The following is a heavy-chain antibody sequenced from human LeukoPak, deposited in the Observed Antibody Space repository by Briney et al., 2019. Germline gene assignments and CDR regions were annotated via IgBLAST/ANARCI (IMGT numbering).Heavy chain of an antibody. J-gene: IGHJ4*02. Sequence: PGGTLRLSCAASGFTFSSYGMSWVRQAPGKGLEWVSAISGSGGSTYYADSVKGRFTISRDNSKNTLYLQMNSLRAEDTAVYYCAKPKPYYDSSGYYLYYFDYWGQGTLVTVSS. CDR3: AKPKPYYDSSGYYLYYFDY. CDR2: ISGSGGST. V-gene: IGHV3-23*01. CDR1: GFTFSSYG. D-gene: IGHD3-22*01.